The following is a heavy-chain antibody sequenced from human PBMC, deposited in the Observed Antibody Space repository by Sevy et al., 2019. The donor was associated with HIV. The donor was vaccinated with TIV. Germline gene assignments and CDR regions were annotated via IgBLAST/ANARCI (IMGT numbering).Heavy chain of an antibody. Sequence: GGSLRLSCAASGFTFSTYGMHWVRQAPGKGLEWVAVISYDGSHKYYADSVKGRFTISRDNSKNTLDLQMNSLRAEDTAVYYCAKDRDIVIVLGATALRQWGQGTLVTVSS. CDR1: GFTFSTYG. CDR2: ISYDGSHK. J-gene: IGHJ1*01. CDR3: AKDRDIVIVLGATALRQ. V-gene: IGHV3-30*18. D-gene: IGHD2-15*01.